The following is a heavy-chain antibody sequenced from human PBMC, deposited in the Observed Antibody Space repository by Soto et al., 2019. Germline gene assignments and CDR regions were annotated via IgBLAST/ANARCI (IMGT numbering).Heavy chain of an antibody. CDR2: ISGSGGST. V-gene: IGHV3-23*01. CDR3: ANGHRKNWFDP. CDR1: GFTFSSYA. J-gene: IGHJ5*02. Sequence: EVQLLESGGGLVQPGGSLRLSCAASGFTFSSYAMSWVRQSPGKGLEWVSAISGSGGSTYYADSVKGRFTISRDNSKNTLYLQMNGLRAEDTAVYYCANGHRKNWFDPWGQGTLVTVSS.